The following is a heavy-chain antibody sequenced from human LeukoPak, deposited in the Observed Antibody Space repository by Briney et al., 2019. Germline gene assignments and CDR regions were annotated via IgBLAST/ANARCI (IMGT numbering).Heavy chain of an antibody. D-gene: IGHD3-10*01. V-gene: IGHV3-23*01. Sequence: PGGSLRLSCAASGFTFSSYAMSWVRQAPGKGLEWVSAISGSGGSTYYADSVKGRFTISRDNSKNTLYLQMNSLRAEDTAVYYRAKDGSEVLWFGELLPNWFDPWGQGTLVTVSS. CDR3: AKDGSEVLWFGELLPNWFDP. CDR1: GFTFSSYA. J-gene: IGHJ5*02. CDR2: ISGSGGST.